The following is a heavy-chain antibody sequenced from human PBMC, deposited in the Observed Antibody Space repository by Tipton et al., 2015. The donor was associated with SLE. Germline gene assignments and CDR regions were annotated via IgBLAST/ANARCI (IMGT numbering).Heavy chain of an antibody. CDR1: GGIFSSYE. CDR2: IIPIFGTA. CDR3: ALSYSGYSTIWYGMDV. Sequence: QSGAEVKKPGSSVKVSCKASGGIFSSYEISWVRQAPGQGLDWMGRIIPIFGTANYAQKLQGRVTITADESKSTAYMELSSLSSEDTAVYYCALSYSGYSTIWYGMDVWGQGTTVTVSS. V-gene: IGHV1-69*13. D-gene: IGHD6-13*01. J-gene: IGHJ6*02.